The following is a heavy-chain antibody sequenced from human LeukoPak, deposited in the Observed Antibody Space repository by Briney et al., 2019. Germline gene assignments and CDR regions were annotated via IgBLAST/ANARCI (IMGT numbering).Heavy chain of an antibody. D-gene: IGHD1-7*01. J-gene: IGHJ3*02. CDR2: ISSSGSTI. V-gene: IGHV3-11*04. Sequence: GGSLSLSCAASGFTFSDYYMSWIRQAPGKGLEWVSYISSSGSTIYYADSVKGRFTISRDNAKNSLYLQMNSLRAKDTAVYYCARDRKDNWNYGDAFDIWGQGTMVTVSS. CDR3: ARDRKDNWNYGDAFDI. CDR1: GFTFSDYY.